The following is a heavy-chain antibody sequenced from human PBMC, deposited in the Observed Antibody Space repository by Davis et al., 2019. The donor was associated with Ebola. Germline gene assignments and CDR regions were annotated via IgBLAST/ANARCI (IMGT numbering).Heavy chain of an antibody. CDR2: IIPILGIA. J-gene: IGHJ6*02. V-gene: IGHV1-69*04. CDR1: GYTFTRYA. CDR3: ARGEVGATPRGMDV. Sequence: SVKVSCKASGYTFTRYAMNWVRQAPGQGLEWMGRIIPILGIANYAQKFQGRVTITADKSTSTAYMELSSLRSEDTAVYYCARGEVGATPRGMDVWGQGTTVTVSS. D-gene: IGHD1-26*01.